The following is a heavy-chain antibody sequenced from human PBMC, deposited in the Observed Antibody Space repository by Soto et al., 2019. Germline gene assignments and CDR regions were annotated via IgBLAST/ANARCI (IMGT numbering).Heavy chain of an antibody. CDR3: ANSKAGTDSYYGMDA. D-gene: IGHD6-19*01. J-gene: IGHJ6*02. CDR1: GFTFSSYA. CDR2: ISVSGGST. V-gene: IGHV3-23*01. Sequence: PGGSLRLSCAASGFTFSSYAMSWVRQAPGKGLEWVSTISVSGGSTYYADSVKGRFTISRDNSKNTLYLQMNSLRAEDTAVYCCANSKAGTDSYYGMDAWGQGTTVTVSS.